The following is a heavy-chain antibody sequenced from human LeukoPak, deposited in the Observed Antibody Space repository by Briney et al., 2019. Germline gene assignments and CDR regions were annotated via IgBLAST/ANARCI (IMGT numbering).Heavy chain of an antibody. D-gene: IGHD2-2*01. V-gene: IGHV4-59*01. Sequence: SETLSLTCTVSGGSISSYYWSWIRQPPGKGLEWIGYIYYSGSTSHNPSLKSRVTLSVDTSENQFSLKLSSVTAADTAVYYCAREDACSSTSYTNSWFDPWGQGILVTVSS. CDR2: IYYSGST. CDR1: GGSISSYY. CDR3: AREDACSSTSYTNSWFDP. J-gene: IGHJ5*02.